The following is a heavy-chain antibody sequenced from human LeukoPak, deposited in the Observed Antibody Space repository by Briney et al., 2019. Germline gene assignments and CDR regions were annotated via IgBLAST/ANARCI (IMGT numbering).Heavy chain of an antibody. V-gene: IGHV3-74*01. CDR1: GFTFSSHF. CDR3: ARDRGYSYGYDY. CDR2: ISSDGTYT. D-gene: IGHD5-18*01. Sequence: GGSLRLSCAAYGFTFSSHFMHQVRQAPRKGLLWVSRISSDGTYTNYADSVRGQFTISRDNAKNTLYLQMNSLRAEDTAVYYCARDRGYSYGYDYWGQGTLVTVSS. J-gene: IGHJ4*02.